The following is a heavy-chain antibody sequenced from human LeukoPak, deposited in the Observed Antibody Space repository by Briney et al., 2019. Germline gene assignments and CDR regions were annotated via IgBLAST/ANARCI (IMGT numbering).Heavy chain of an antibody. J-gene: IGHJ4*02. CDR1: GFTFSTNY. CDR2: IYSGGSP. D-gene: IGHD3-22*01. Sequence: GGSLRLSCAASGFTFSTNYMSWVRQAPGKGLEWVSVIYSGGSPYYAGSVKGRFTISRDNSKNTLYLQMNSLRAEDTAVYYCARDLNYYDSSGYGHWGQETLVTVSS. V-gene: IGHV3-53*01. CDR3: ARDLNYYDSSGYGH.